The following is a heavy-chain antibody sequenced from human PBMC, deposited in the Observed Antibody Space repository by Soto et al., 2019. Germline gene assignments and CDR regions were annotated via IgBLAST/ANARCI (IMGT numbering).Heavy chain of an antibody. V-gene: IGHV4-59*01. CDR3: ARGYCSGGTCYRFNFDY. J-gene: IGHJ4*02. D-gene: IGHD2-15*01. CDR1: GGSISSYY. Sequence: SETLSLTCTVSGGSISSYYWSWIRQPPGKGLEWIGYIYYSGSTNYNPSLKSRATISVDTSKNQFSLKLSSVTAADTAVYYCARGYCSGGTCYRFNFDYWGQGTLVT. CDR2: IYYSGST.